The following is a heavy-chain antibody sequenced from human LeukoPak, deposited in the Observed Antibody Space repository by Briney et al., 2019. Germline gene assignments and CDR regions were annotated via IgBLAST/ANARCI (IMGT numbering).Heavy chain of an antibody. D-gene: IGHD3-10*01. CDR1: GFTFSSYS. CDR2: ISSSSSYI. V-gene: IGHV3-21*01. CDR3: ASRTVVRGVIRVY. J-gene: IGHJ4*02. Sequence: GGSLRLSCAASGFTFSSYSMNWVRQAPGKGLEWVSSISSSSSYIYYADSVKGRFTISRDNAKNSLYLQMNSLRAEDTAVYYCASRTVVRGVIRVYWGQGTLVTVSS.